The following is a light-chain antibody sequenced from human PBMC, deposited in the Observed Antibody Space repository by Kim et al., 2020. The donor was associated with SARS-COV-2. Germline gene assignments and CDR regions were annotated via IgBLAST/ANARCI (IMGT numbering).Light chain of an antibody. Sequence: SGSPGQTASITCSGDKLGDKYACLYQQKPGQSPVLVIYQDSKRPSGIPERFSGSNSGNTATLTISGTQAMDEADYYCQAWDSSTAVFGGGTQLTVL. J-gene: IGLJ3*02. CDR2: QDS. V-gene: IGLV3-1*01. CDR1: KLGDKY. CDR3: QAWDSSTAV.